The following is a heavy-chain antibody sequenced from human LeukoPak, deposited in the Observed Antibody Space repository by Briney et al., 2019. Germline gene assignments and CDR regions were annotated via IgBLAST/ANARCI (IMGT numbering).Heavy chain of an antibody. CDR3: ARHLVLRRPAGLIVVVTPDAFDI. CDR2: IYYSGST. V-gene: IGHV4-39*07. J-gene: IGHJ3*02. CDR1: GGSISSSSYY. Sequence: PSQTLSLTCTVSGGSISSSSYYWGWIRQPPRKGLEWIGSIYYSGSTYYNPSLKSRVTISVDTSKNQFSLKLSSVTAADTAVYYCARHLVLRRPAGLIVVVTPDAFDILGQGTMVTVSS. D-gene: IGHD3-22*01.